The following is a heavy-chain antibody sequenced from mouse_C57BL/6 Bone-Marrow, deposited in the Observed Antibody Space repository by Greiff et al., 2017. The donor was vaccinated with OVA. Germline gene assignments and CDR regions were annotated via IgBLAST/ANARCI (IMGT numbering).Heavy chain of an antibody. J-gene: IGHJ1*03. V-gene: IGHV2-2*01. CDR2: IWSGGST. D-gene: IGHD2-5*01. Sequence: VKLVESGPGLVQPSQSLSITCTVSGFSLTSYGVHWVRQSPGKGLEWLGVIWSGGSTDYNAAFISRLSISKDNSKSQVFFKMNSLQADDTAIYYCARDYSNYEGDWYFDVWGTGTTVTVSS. CDR3: ARDYSNYEGDWYFDV. CDR1: GFSLTSYG.